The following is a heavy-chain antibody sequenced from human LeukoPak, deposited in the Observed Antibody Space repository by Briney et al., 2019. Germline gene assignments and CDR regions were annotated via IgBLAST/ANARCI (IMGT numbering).Heavy chain of an antibody. CDR2: IYPGDSDT. D-gene: IGHD2-2*01. J-gene: IGHJ6*02. V-gene: IGHV5-51*01. Sequence: GESLKISCKGSGYSFTSYWIGWVRQMPGKGLEWMGIIYPGDSDTRYSPSFQGQVTISADKSISTAYLQWSSLRASDTAIYYGARRGQEGPAASPYYYYSMDVWGQGTTVTVSS. CDR1: GYSFTSYW. CDR3: ARRGQEGPAASPYYYYSMDV.